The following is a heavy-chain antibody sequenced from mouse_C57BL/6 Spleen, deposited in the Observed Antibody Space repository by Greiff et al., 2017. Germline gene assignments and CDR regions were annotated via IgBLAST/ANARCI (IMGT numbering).Heavy chain of an antibody. J-gene: IGHJ4*01. V-gene: IGHV1-82*01. D-gene: IGHD2-3*01. Sequence: QVQLKQSGPELVKPGASVKISCKASGYAFSSSWMNWVKQRPGKGLEWIGRIYPGDGDTNYNGKFKGKATLTADKSSSTAYMQLSSLTSEDSAVYFCAREGDYDGYHEDAMDYWGQGTSVTVSS. CDR2: IYPGDGDT. CDR3: AREGDYDGYHEDAMDY. CDR1: GYAFSSSW.